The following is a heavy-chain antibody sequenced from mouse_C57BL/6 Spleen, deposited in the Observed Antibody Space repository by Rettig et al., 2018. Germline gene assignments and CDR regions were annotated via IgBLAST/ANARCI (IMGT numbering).Heavy chain of an antibody. D-gene: IGHD2-4*01. CDR2: IWSGGST. J-gene: IGHJ4*01. CDR1: GFSLTSYG. V-gene: IGHV2-2*01. Sequence: QVQLKQSGPGLVQPSQSLSITCTVSGFSLTSYGVHWVRQSPGKGLEWLGVIWSGGSTDYNAAFISRLSISKDNSKSQVFFKMNSLQADDTAIYYCARNSRGDYLLYYAMDYWGQGTSVTVSS. CDR3: ARNSRGDYLLYYAMDY.